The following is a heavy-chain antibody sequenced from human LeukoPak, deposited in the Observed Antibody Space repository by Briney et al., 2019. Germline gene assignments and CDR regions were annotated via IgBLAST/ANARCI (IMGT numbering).Heavy chain of an antibody. CDR2: IYSSGST. CDR3: AKESRISSGSWFDP. D-gene: IGHD6-6*01. J-gene: IGHJ5*02. V-gene: IGHV4-59*11. Sequence: SETLSLTCDVSGASMLSHYWSWIRRPPGKGLEWIGYIYSSGSTNCNPSLCSRVTISINTSENQFSLKLSSVTAADTAVYYCAKESRISSGSWFDPWGRGTLVTVSS. CDR1: GASMLSHY.